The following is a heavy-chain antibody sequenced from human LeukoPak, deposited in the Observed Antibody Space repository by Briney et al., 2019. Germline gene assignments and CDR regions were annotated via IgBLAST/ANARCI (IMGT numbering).Heavy chain of an antibody. CDR3: ARRGSEDWYFDL. V-gene: IGHV3-66*01. D-gene: IGHD2-15*01. Sequence: PGGSLRLSCAGSGFIVSSNYMTWVRQAPGKGLEWVSIIYSGGTVYYADSVKGRFTISRDNSENTVSLHMNSLRAEDTAVYYCARRGSEDWYFDLWGRGTLVTVSS. CDR1: GFIVSSNY. CDR2: IYSGGTV. J-gene: IGHJ2*01.